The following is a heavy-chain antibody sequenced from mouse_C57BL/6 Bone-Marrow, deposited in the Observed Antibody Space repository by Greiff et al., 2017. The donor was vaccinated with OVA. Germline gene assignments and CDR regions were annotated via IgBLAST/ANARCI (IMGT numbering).Heavy chain of an antibody. J-gene: IGHJ3*01. CDR3: ARDSSGYPAWFAY. Sequence: QVQLQQPGAELVMPGASVKLSCKASGYTFTSYWMHWVKQRPGQGLEWIGEIDPSDSYTNYNQKFKGKSTLTVYKSSSTAYMQLISLTSEDSAVYYCARDSSGYPAWFAYWGQGTLVTVSA. D-gene: IGHD3-2*02. CDR2: IDPSDSYT. CDR1: GYTFTSYW. V-gene: IGHV1-69*01.